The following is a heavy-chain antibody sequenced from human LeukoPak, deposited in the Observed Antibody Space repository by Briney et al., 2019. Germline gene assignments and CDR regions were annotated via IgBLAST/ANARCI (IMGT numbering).Heavy chain of an antibody. Sequence: PGGSLRLSCAASGFTFGSYSMNWVRQAPGKGLEWVSYISSSSSTIYYADSVKGRFTISRDNAKNSLYLQMNSLRAEDTAVYYCARDQGTVTTGYFDYWGQGTLVTVSS. CDR2: ISSSSSTI. CDR3: ARDQGTVTTGYFDY. D-gene: IGHD4-11*01. J-gene: IGHJ4*02. V-gene: IGHV3-48*01. CDR1: GFTFGSYS.